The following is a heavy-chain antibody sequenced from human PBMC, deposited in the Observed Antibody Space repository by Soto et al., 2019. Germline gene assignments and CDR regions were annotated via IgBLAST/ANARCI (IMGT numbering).Heavy chain of an antibody. V-gene: IGHV3-30-3*01. CDR3: ATPPTVTPAFDI. CDR2: ISYDGSNK. Sequence: GGSLRLSCAASGFTFSSYAMHWVRQAPGKGLEWVAVISYDGSNKYYADSVKGRFTISRDNSKNTLYLQMNSLRAEDTAVYYCATPPTVTPAFDIWGQGTMVTVSS. CDR1: GFTFSSYA. J-gene: IGHJ3*02. D-gene: IGHD4-17*01.